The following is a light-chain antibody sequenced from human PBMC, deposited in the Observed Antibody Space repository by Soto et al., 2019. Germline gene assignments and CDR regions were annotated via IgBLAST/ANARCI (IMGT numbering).Light chain of an antibody. CDR2: GAS. Sequence: DIPMTQSPSSLSTSVEDRVTITCRASHPISNYLNWYQHRPGKAPKLLIYGASTLQSGVPSRFSGSESGTDFTLTITSLQPEDCATYYCQQTYATPITFGQGTRLVIK. J-gene: IGKJ5*01. CDR1: HPISNY. CDR3: QQTYATPIT. V-gene: IGKV1-39*01.